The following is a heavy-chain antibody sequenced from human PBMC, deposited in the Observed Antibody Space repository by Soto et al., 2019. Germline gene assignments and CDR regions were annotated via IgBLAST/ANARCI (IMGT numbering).Heavy chain of an antibody. J-gene: IGHJ1*01. Sequence: QVQLVESGGGVVQPGRSLRLSCAASGFTFSSYAMHWVRQAPGKGLEWVAVISYDGSTKYYADSVKGRFTISRDNSKNTRYLQMNSLRAADTAVYYCARDPLYSIPQEYFQHWGQGTLVTVSS. D-gene: IGHD4-4*01. V-gene: IGHV3-30-3*01. CDR3: ARDPLYSIPQEYFQH. CDR2: ISYDGSTK. CDR1: GFTFSSYA.